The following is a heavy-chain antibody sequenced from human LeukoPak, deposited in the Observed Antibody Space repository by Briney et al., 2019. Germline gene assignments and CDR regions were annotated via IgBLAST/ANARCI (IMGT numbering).Heavy chain of an antibody. J-gene: IGHJ3*02. D-gene: IGHD6-13*01. CDR3: ARDLVDGGSWQKGDDAFDI. Sequence: SETLSLTCTVSGGSIGSYYWSWIRQPPGKGLEWIGYIYYSGSTNYNPSLKSRVTISVDTSKNQFSLKLSSVTAADTAVYYCARDLVDGGSWQKGDDAFDIWGQGTMVTVSS. CDR1: GGSIGSYY. V-gene: IGHV4-59*01. CDR2: IYYSGST.